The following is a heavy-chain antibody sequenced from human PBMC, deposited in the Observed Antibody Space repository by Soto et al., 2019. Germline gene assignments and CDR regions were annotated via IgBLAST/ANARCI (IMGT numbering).Heavy chain of an antibody. CDR1: GGSISSSSYY. V-gene: IGHV4-39*01. D-gene: IGHD3-10*01. CDR2: IYYSGNT. CDR3: ARRPRLWFGELGYYYYYGMDV. Sequence: SETLSLTCTVSGGSISSSSYYWGWIRQPPGKGLEWIGSIYYSGNTYYNPSLKSRVTISVDTSKNQFSLKLSSVTAADTAVYYCARRPRLWFGELGYYYYYGMDVWGQGTTVTVSS. J-gene: IGHJ6*02.